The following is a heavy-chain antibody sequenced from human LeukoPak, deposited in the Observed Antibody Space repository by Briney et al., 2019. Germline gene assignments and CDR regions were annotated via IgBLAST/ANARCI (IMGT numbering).Heavy chain of an antibody. J-gene: IGHJ4*02. V-gene: IGHV4-34*01. CDR2: GNHGGYT. CDR1: GTSFSSYY. Sequence: SETLSLTCAVSGTSFSSYYWSWIRQPPGKGLEWIGEGNHGGYTNDNPSLKSRVTISVDTSKNQFSLRLRSVTAADTAVYFCARMTTGHDFWGQGTLVTVSS. CDR3: ARMTTGHDF. D-gene: IGHD4-17*01.